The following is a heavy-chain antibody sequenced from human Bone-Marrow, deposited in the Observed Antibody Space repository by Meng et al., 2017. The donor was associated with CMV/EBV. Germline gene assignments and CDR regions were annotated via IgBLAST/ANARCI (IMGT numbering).Heavy chain of an antibody. J-gene: IGHJ3*02. CDR3: ARDDCSSTSRYEAAFDI. D-gene: IGHD2-2*01. CDR2: INSDGSST. V-gene: IGHV3-74*01. CDR1: GFTFSSYW. Sequence: GESLKISCAASGFTFSSYWMHWVRQAPGKGLVWVSRINSDGSSTSYADSVKGRFTISRDNAKNTLYLQMNSLRAEDTAVYYCARDDCSSTSRYEAAFDIWGQGTRVTVSS.